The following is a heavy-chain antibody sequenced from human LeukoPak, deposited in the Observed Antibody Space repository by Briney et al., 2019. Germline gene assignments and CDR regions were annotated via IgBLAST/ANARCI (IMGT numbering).Heavy chain of an antibody. D-gene: IGHD6-6*01. Sequence: QPGGSLRLSCAASAFTFSNYWMSWVRQAPGKGLEWVANINQDGSKIYYVDSVKGRFTISRDNAKNTLYLQMNNLRDEDTAMYYCARDQRVTGRPDIDYWGQGTLVIVSS. J-gene: IGHJ4*02. CDR2: INQDGSKI. V-gene: IGHV3-7*01. CDR1: AFTFSNYW. CDR3: ARDQRVTGRPDIDY.